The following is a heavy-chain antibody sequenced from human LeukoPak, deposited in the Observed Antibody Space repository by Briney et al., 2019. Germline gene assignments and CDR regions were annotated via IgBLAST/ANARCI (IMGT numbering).Heavy chain of an antibody. D-gene: IGHD2-21*02. CDR2: IIPIFGTA. Sequence: SVKVSCKASGGTFSSYAISWVRQAPGQGLEWMGGIIPIFGTANYPQKFQGRVTITADESTSTAYMELSSLRSEDTAVYYCAREVVVTASNWFDPWGQGTLVTVSS. CDR3: AREVVVTASNWFDP. V-gene: IGHV1-69*13. J-gene: IGHJ5*02. CDR1: GGTFSSYA.